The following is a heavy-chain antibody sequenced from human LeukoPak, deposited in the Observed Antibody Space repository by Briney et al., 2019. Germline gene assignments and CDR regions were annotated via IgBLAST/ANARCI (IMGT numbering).Heavy chain of an antibody. D-gene: IGHD6-19*01. Sequence: PGMSLRLSCAASGFTFNNFGIHWVRQAPGKGLEWVSYITSSSSTIYYADSVKGRFTISRDNAKNSLYLQMNSLRDEDTAVYYCARDGSGWYYWGQGTLVTVSS. CDR1: GFTFNNFG. CDR3: ARDGSGWYY. V-gene: IGHV3-48*02. J-gene: IGHJ4*02. CDR2: ITSSSSTI.